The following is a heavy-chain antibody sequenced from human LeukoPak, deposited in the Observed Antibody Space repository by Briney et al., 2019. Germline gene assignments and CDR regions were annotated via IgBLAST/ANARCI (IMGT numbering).Heavy chain of an antibody. Sequence: KVSCKASRGTFSSYAISRARQAPGQGLEWMGGIIPIFGTANYAQKFQGRVTITADKSTSTAYMELSSLRSEDTAVYYCARGGYPGNTVTTFYYYYMDVWGKGTTVTVSS. D-gene: IGHD4-17*01. CDR1: RGTFSSYA. CDR2: IIPIFGTA. J-gene: IGHJ6*03. CDR3: ARGGYPGNTVTTFYYYYMDV. V-gene: IGHV1-69*06.